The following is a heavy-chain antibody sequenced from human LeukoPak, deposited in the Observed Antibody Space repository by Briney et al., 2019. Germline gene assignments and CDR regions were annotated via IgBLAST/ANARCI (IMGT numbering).Heavy chain of an antibody. D-gene: IGHD2-2*01. CDR1: GFTFSSYS. J-gene: IGHJ4*02. CDR2: ISSSSSTI. V-gene: IGHV3-48*01. CDR3: ARDTGSASSYGSDY. Sequence: GRSLRLSCAASGFTFSSYSMNWVRQAPGKGLEWVSYISSSSSTIYYADSVKGRFTISRDNAKNSLYLQMNSLRAEDTAVYYCARDTGSASSYGSDYWGQGTLVTVSS.